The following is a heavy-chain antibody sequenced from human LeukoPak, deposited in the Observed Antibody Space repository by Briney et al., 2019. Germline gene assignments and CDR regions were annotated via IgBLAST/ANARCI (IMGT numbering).Heavy chain of an antibody. CDR1: GGTFSSYA. CDR3: AISGYQYYFDY. J-gene: IGHJ4*02. D-gene: IGHD3-22*01. V-gene: IGHV1-69*04. Sequence: GASVKVSCKASGGTFSSYAISWVRQAPGQGLEWMGRIIPILGIANYAQKFQGRVTITADKSTSTAYMELSSLRSEDTAVYYCAISGYQYYFDYWGQGTLVTVSS. CDR2: IIPILGIA.